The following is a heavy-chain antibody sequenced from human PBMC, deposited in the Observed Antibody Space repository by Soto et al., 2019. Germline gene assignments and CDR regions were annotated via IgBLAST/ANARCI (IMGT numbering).Heavy chain of an antibody. CDR2: INSDGSRI. J-gene: IGHJ4*02. CDR1: GFTFSSQW. CDR3: VRDIR. V-gene: IGHV3-74*03. Sequence: EVQLVESGGGLVQPGGSLRLSCAASGFTFSSQWMYWVRQSPGKGPVWVSYINSDGSRIAYADSVKGRFTISRDNAKNTLYLQMNSLIVEDTAVYYCVRDIRWGRGTLVTVSS.